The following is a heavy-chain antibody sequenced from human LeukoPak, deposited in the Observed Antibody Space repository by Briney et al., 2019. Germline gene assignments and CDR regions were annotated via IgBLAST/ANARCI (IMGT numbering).Heavy chain of an antibody. Sequence: SETLSLTCTVSGGSISSYYWSWIRQPPGKGLEWIGYIYTSGSTNYNPSLKSRVTISVDTSKNQFSLKLSSVTAADTAVYYCARTVEWCFDYWGQGTLVTVSS. CDR3: ARTVEWCFDY. V-gene: IGHV4-4*09. D-gene: IGHD3-3*01. CDR2: IYTSGST. J-gene: IGHJ4*02. CDR1: GGSISSYY.